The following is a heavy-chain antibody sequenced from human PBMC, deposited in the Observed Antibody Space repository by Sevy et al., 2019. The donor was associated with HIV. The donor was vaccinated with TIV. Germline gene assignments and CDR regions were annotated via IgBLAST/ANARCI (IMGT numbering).Heavy chain of an antibody. V-gene: IGHV3-23*01. CDR2: ISGSGGST. Sequence: AGSLRLSCAASLTFTSYAMNWVRQAPGKGQEWVSTISGSGGSTYYGDSVKGRFTISRDNSKNTLYLQMSSLRAEDTDVYYCAKDRYEGSGYYPEGAFDIWGQGTKVTVSS. CDR3: AKDRYEGSGYYPEGAFDI. D-gene: IGHD3-22*01. J-gene: IGHJ3*02. CDR1: LTFTSYA.